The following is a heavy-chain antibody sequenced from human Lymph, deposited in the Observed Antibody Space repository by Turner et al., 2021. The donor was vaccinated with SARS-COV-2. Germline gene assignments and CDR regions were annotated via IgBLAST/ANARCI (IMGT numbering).Heavy chain of an antibody. J-gene: IGHJ6*02. CDR3: AWALYYYYGMDV. V-gene: IGHV3-30*03. CDR1: GSTFISYG. Sequence: QVQLVESGGGVVQPGRSLSLSCAAAGSTFISYGMHWVRQAPGKGLEWVAVISYDGGHKSYADSVKGRFTISRDNSKNTLYLQMISLRAEDTAVYYCAWALYYYYGMDVWGQGTTVTVSS. CDR2: ISYDGGHK.